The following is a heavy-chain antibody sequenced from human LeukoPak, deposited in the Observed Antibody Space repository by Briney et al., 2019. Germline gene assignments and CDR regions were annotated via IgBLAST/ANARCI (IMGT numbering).Heavy chain of an antibody. V-gene: IGHV3-23*01. CDR3: AKALTSRVYRVVGAMGTQNWFDP. J-gene: IGHJ5*02. CDR1: GFTFSSYA. CDR2: ISGSGGST. D-gene: IGHD1-26*01. Sequence: PGGSLRLSCAASGFTFSSYAMSWVRQAPGKGLEWVSAISGSGGSTYYADSVKGRFTISRDNSKNTLYPQMNSLRAEDTAVYYCAKALTSRVYRVVGAMGTQNWFDPWGQGTLVTVSS.